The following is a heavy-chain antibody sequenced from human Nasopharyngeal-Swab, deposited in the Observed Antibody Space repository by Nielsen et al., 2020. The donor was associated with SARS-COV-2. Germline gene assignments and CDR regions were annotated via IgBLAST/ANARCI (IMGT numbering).Heavy chain of an antibody. J-gene: IGHJ4*02. CDR1: GFTFSSYE. D-gene: IGHD3-10*01. V-gene: IGHV3-48*03. Sequence: GESLKIYCAASGFTFSSYEMNWVRQAPGKGQEWVSYISGGGSSIYYADSVKGRFTISRDNAKNSLYLQMNSLRAEDTAVYYCARTLLWFGEALPDYWGQGTLVTVSS. CDR2: ISGGGSSI. CDR3: ARTLLWFGEALPDY.